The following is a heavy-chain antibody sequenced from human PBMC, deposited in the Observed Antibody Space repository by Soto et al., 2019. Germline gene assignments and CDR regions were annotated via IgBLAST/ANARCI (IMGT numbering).Heavy chain of an antibody. V-gene: IGHV4-30-4*01. Sequence: PSETLSLTCTVSGGSISSGDYYWSWIRQPPGKGLEWIGYIYYSGSTYYNPSLKSRVTISVDTSKNQFSLKLSSVTAADTAVYYCARAPAELWFGELTSGWFDPWGQGTLVTVSS. D-gene: IGHD3-10*01. CDR1: GGSISSGDYY. CDR3: ARAPAELWFGELTSGWFDP. CDR2: IYYSGST. J-gene: IGHJ5*02.